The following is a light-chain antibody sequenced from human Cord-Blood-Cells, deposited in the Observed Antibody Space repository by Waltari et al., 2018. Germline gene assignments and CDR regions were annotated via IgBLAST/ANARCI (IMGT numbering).Light chain of an antibody. CDR2: DVS. V-gene: IGLV2-11*01. CDR3: CSYAGSYTFEV. J-gene: IGLJ3*02. Sequence: QSALTQPRSVSGSPGQSVTISCTGTSSDVGGYNYVSWYQQHPGKAPKLMIYDVSKRPAGVPDRCSGSKSGNTASLTISGLQAEDEADYYCCSYAGSYTFEVCGGGTKLTVL. CDR1: SSDVGGYNY.